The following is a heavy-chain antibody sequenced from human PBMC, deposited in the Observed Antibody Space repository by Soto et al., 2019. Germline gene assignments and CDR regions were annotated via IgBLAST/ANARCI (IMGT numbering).Heavy chain of an antibody. Sequence: SETLSLTCAVSGGSISSSNWWSWVRQPPGKGLEWIGEIYHSGSTNYNPSLKSRVTISVDKSKNQFSLKLSSVTAADTAVYYCARANYYDSSGYYYRVRPWDYWGQGTLVTVSS. D-gene: IGHD3-22*01. CDR3: ARANYYDSSGYYYRVRPWDY. J-gene: IGHJ4*02. CDR1: GGSISSSNW. CDR2: IYHSGST. V-gene: IGHV4-4*02.